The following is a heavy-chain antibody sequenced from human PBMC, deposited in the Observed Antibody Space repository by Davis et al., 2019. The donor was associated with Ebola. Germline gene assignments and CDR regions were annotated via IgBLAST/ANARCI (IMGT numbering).Heavy chain of an antibody. CDR2: IYHSGST. CDR1: GGSISSGGYS. V-gene: IGHV4-30-2*01. CDR3: ARSGRRRYVARQDLSFDY. Sequence: MPSETLSLTCAVSGGSISSGGYSWSWIRQPPGKGLEWIGYIYHSGSTYYNPSLKSRVTISVDRSKNQFSLKLSSVTAADTAVYYCARSGRRRYVARQDLSFDYWGQGTLVTVSS. J-gene: IGHJ4*02. D-gene: IGHD1-14*01.